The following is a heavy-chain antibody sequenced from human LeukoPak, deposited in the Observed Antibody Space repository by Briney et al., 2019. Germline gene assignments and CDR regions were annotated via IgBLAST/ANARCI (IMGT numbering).Heavy chain of an antibody. Sequence: ASVKVSCKASGGTFSSYTISWVQQAPGQGLEWMGRIIPILGIANYAQKFQGRVTITADKSTSTAYMELSSLRSEDTAVYYCARTEWELRDAFDIWGQGTMVTVSS. CDR1: GGTFSSYT. J-gene: IGHJ3*02. V-gene: IGHV1-69*02. CDR3: ARTEWELRDAFDI. CDR2: IIPILGIA. D-gene: IGHD1-26*01.